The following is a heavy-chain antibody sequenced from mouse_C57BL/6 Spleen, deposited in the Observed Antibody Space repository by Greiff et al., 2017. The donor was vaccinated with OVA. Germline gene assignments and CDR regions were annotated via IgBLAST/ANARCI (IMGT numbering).Heavy chain of an antibody. CDR1: GYTFTSYW. D-gene: IGHD5-1*01. CDR2: IDPSDSYT. J-gene: IGHJ2*01. Sequence: QVQLKESGAELVRPGTSVKLSCKASGYTFTSYWMHWVKQRPGQGLEWIGVIDPSDSYTNYNQKFKGKATLTVDTSSSTAYMQLSSLTSEDSAVYYCAREQYTIPLDYWGQGTTLTVSS. V-gene: IGHV1-59*01. CDR3: AREQYTIPLDY.